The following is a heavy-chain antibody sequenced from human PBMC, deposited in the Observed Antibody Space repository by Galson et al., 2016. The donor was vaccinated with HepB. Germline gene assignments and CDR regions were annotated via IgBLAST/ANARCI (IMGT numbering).Heavy chain of an antibody. Sequence: SLRLSCAASGFTFSNYWMTWVRQAPGKGLEWVANIKQDGSEKYYVDSVKGRFTISRDNAKNSLYVQMNSLRAEDTAVYYCGVHLGDWGQGTLVTVSS. J-gene: IGHJ4*02. CDR2: IKQDGSEK. V-gene: IGHV3-7*03. D-gene: IGHD1-1*01. CDR1: GFTFSNYW. CDR3: GVHLGD.